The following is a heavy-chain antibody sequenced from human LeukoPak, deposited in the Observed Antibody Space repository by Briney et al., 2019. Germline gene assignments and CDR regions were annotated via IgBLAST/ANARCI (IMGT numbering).Heavy chain of an antibody. D-gene: IGHD3-10*01. CDR1: GGTFSSYA. V-gene: IGHV1-69*05. Sequence: SVKVSCKASGGTFSSYAISWVRQAPGQGLEWMGRIIPIFGTANYAQKFQGRVTITTDESTSTAYMELSSLRSEDTAVYYCARAHGSGSYYNVYWFDPWGQGALVTVSS. CDR2: IIPIFGTA. CDR3: ARAHGSGSYYNVYWFDP. J-gene: IGHJ5*02.